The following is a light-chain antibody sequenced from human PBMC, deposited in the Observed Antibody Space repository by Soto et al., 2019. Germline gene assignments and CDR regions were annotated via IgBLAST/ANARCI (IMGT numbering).Light chain of an antibody. V-gene: IGLV2-14*01. CDR1: SSDVGGFDY. CDR3: SSYTTSGTLI. CDR2: EVS. J-gene: IGLJ2*01. Sequence: QSALTQPASVSGSPGQSITVSCTGTSSDVGGFDYVSWYQQHPGTAPKLIISEVSNRPSGVSDRFSGSKSGNTASLTISGLQAEDEADYHCSSYTTSGTLIFGGGTKLTVL.